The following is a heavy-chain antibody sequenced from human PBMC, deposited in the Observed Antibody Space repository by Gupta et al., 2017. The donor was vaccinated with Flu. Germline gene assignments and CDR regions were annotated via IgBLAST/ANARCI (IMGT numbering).Heavy chain of an antibody. Sequence: RQAPGKGLEWVSTITSINDSGGKKYYADSVKGRFTISRDNSKNTLSLEMNILRAEDTAVYYCTKRISADNSWYYYIDVWGRGTKVIVSS. D-gene: IGHD6-6*01. CDR3: TKRISADNSWYYYIDV. V-gene: IGHV3-23*01. J-gene: IGHJ6*03. CDR2: ITSINDSGGKK.